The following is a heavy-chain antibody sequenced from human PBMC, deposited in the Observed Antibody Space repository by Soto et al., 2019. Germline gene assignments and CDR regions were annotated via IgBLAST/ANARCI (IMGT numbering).Heavy chain of an antibody. Sequence: SVKVSCKASGGTFSSYAISWVRQAPGQGLEWMGGIIPIFGTASYAQKFQGRVTITADESTSTAYMELSSLRSEDTAVYYCARGIGCSGGSCYSWGFTQFDYWGQGTLVTVSS. J-gene: IGHJ4*02. CDR1: GGTFSSYA. CDR3: ARGIGCSGGSCYSWGFTQFDY. D-gene: IGHD2-15*01. V-gene: IGHV1-69*13. CDR2: IIPIFGTA.